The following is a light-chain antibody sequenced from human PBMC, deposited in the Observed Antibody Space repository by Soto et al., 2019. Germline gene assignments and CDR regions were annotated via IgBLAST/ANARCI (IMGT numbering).Light chain of an antibody. CDR2: DAS. J-gene: IGKJ1*01. Sequence: EIVLTQSPATLSLSPGERATLSCRASQSVSSYLAWYQQKPGRAPKLLIYDASNRATGIPARFSGSGSGTDFTLTISSLEPEDFAVYYCQQRSSWWTFGQGTKVEVK. CDR3: QQRSSWWT. CDR1: QSVSSY. V-gene: IGKV3-11*01.